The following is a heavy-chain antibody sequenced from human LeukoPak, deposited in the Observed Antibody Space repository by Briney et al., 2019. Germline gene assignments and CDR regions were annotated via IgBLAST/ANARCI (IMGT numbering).Heavy chain of an antibody. V-gene: IGHV1-8*01. CDR3: ARGEAVVAAGAISVVYYYGMDV. D-gene: IGHD2-15*01. CDR2: XXXXXXXT. Sequence: GASVKVSCKASRYTFTSYDINWVRQATGQGLEXXXXXXXXXXXTGYAQKFQGRVTMTRNTSISTAYMELSSLRSEDTAVYYRARGEAVVAAGAISVVYYYGMDVWGQGTTVTVSS. J-gene: IGHJ6*02. CDR1: RYTFTSYD.